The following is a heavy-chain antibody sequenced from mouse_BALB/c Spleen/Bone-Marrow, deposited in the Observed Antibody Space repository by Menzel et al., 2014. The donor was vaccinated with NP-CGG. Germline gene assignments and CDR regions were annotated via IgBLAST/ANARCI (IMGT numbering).Heavy chain of an antibody. CDR3: ARDSFLITRALDY. D-gene: IGHD2-4*01. Sequence: QAQLKESGPGLVAPSQSLSITCTVSGFSLTGYGVSWVRQSPGKGLEWLGMIWGDGSTDYNSALKSRLSISKDNSKSQVFLKMNSLQTDDTARYYCARDSFLITRALDYWGQGTSVTVSS. J-gene: IGHJ4*01. CDR2: IWGDGST. CDR1: GFSLTGYG. V-gene: IGHV2-6-7*01.